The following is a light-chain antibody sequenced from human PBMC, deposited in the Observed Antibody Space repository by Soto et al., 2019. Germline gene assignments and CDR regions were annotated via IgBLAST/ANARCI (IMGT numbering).Light chain of an antibody. CDR3: QQYKSLYT. V-gene: IGKV1-5*03. Sequence: DIQMTQSPSTLSASVGDRVTITCRASQSISSWLAWYQQKPGKAPKLLIYKASSLESGVPSRFSGSGSGTEFTLTISSLQSDDYYCQQYKSLYTFGQGTKLEIK. CDR1: QSISSW. CDR2: KAS. J-gene: IGKJ2*01.